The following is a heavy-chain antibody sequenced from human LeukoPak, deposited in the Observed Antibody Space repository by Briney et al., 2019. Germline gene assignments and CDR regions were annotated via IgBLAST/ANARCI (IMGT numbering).Heavy chain of an antibody. CDR3: ARATIFGVVLFDY. Sequence: PSETLSLTCTVSDGSISSHYWSWIRQPPGKGLEWIGYIYYSGSTNYNPSLKSRVTISVDTSKNQFSLKLSSVTAADTAVYYCARATIFGVVLFDYWGQGTLVTVSS. J-gene: IGHJ4*02. CDR1: DGSISSHY. V-gene: IGHV4-59*11. D-gene: IGHD3-3*01. CDR2: IYYSGST.